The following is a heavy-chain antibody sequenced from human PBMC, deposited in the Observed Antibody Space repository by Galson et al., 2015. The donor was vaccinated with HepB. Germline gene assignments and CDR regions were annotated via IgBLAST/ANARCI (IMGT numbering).Heavy chain of an antibody. CDR1: GFTFADHT. CDR2: IRSKAYGGTT. Sequence: SLRLSCAASGFTFADHTMSWVRQAPGKGLEWVGFIRSKAYGGTTEYAASVMGRFTISRDDSKSIAYLQMNSLKTEDTAVYYCTKDPYYFDYWGQGALVTVSS. V-gene: IGHV3-49*04. CDR3: TKDPYYFDY. J-gene: IGHJ4*02.